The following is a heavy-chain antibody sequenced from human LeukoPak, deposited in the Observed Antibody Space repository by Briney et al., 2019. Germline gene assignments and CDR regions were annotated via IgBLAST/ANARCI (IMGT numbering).Heavy chain of an antibody. Sequence: PGGSLRLSCAASGFTFDAYAMYWVRPAPGKGLECVSLIGGHGGSTYYADSVKGRFTISRDNSKNSLYLQMNSLRTEDTALYYCAKEHSASGSVDYWGQGTLVTVSS. V-gene: IGHV3-43*02. CDR1: GFTFDAYA. J-gene: IGHJ4*02. CDR2: IGGHGGST. D-gene: IGHD1-26*01. CDR3: AKEHSASGSVDY.